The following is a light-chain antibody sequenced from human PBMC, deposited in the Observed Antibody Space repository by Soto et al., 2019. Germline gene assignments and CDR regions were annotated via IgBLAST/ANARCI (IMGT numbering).Light chain of an antibody. CDR2: EVS. J-gene: IGLJ1*01. CDR1: ISDVGSYNL. Sequence: QSVLTQPASVSGSPGQSITISCTGTISDVGSYNLVSWYQQHPGKAPKLMIYEVSKRPSGVSNRFSGSKSGNTASLTISGLQAEDEADYYCCSYAGSSFYVFGPGTKVTVL. CDR3: CSYAGSSFYV. V-gene: IGLV2-23*02.